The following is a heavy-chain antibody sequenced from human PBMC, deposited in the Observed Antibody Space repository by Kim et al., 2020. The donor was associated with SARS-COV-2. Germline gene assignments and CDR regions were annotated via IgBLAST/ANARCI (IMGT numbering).Heavy chain of an antibody. V-gene: IGHV4-39*01. CDR1: GGSISSSSYY. CDR2: VYYSGST. Sequence: SETLSLTCTVSGGSISSSSYYWGWIRQPPGKGLEWIGSVYYSGSTYYNPSLKSRVTISVDTSKNQFSLKLSSVTAADTAVYYCARQQALLWFGDLFSTRPSYCVYWGEGPLVPVSS. CDR3: ARQQALLWFGDLFSTRPSYCVY. D-gene: IGHD3-10*01. J-gene: IGHJ4*02.